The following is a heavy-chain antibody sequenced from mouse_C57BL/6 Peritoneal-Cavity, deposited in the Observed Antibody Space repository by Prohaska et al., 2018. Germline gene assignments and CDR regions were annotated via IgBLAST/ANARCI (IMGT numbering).Heavy chain of an antibody. Sequence: EVQLLETGGGLVQPGGPRGLSCEGSGFTFSGFWMSWVRQTPGKTLEWIGDINSDGSAINYAPSIKDRFTIFRDNDKSTLYLQMGNVRSEDTATYFCMRYGGNYWYFDVWGTGTTVTVSS. CDR2: INSDGSAI. CDR3: MRYGGNYWYFDV. CDR1: GFTFSGFW. V-gene: IGHV11-2*01. J-gene: IGHJ1*03. D-gene: IGHD1-1*02.